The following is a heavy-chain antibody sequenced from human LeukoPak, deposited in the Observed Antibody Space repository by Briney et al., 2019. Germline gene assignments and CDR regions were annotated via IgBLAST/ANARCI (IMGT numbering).Heavy chain of an antibody. Sequence: GGSLRLSCAASGFTFSRNWMSWVRQAPGKGLEWVANIKQDGSEKYSVDSVKGRFTISRDNAKNSLYLQTNSLTAEDTALYSCVRGRRPTVFCFDYWGQGSLVTVSS. CDR3: VRGRRPTVFCFDY. D-gene: IGHD4-17*01. J-gene: IGHJ4*02. CDR1: GFTFSRNW. CDR2: IKQDGSEK. V-gene: IGHV3-7*01.